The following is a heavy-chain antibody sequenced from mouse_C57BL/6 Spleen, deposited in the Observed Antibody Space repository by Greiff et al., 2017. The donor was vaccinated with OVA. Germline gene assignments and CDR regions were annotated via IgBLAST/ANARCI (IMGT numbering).Heavy chain of an antibody. CDR3: AIPRVYYDYDVGAMDY. Sequence: QVQLKQPGAELVKPGASVKLSCKASGYTFTSYWMHWVKQRPGRGLEWIGRIDPNSGGTKYNEKFKSKATLTVDKPSSTAYMQLSSLTSEDSAVYYCAIPRVYYDYDVGAMDYWGQGTSVTVSS. CDR2: IDPNSGGT. V-gene: IGHV1-72*01. CDR1: GYTFTSYW. D-gene: IGHD2-4*01. J-gene: IGHJ4*01.